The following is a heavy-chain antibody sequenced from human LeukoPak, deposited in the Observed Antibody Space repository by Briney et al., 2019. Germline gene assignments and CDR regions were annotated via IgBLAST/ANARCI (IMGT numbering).Heavy chain of an antibody. CDR3: ARHAPYCGGDCYWFDP. J-gene: IGHJ5*02. CDR2: IYTGGST. Sequence: PSETLSLTCTVSGGSISSYYWSWIRQPAGKGLEWIGRIYTGGSTNYNPSLKSRVTMSVDTSKNQFSLKLSSVTAADTAVHYCARHAPYCGGDCYWFDPWGQGTLVTVSS. D-gene: IGHD2-21*02. V-gene: IGHV4-4*07. CDR1: GGSISSYY.